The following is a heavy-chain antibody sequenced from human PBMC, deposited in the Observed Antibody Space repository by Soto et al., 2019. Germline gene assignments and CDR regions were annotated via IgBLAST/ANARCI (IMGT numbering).Heavy chain of an antibody. CDR1: GFTFSSYG. V-gene: IGHV3-30*18. J-gene: IGHJ4*02. Sequence: PGGSLRLSCAASGFTFSSYGIHWVRQAQGKGLEWVAVISYDGGNKHYADSVQGRFTISRDNSKNTLYLQMNSLRAEDTAVYYCAKDTYYFDSSGYYVFDSWGQGTLVTVSS. CDR3: AKDTYYFDSSGYYVFDS. D-gene: IGHD3-22*01. CDR2: ISYDGGNK.